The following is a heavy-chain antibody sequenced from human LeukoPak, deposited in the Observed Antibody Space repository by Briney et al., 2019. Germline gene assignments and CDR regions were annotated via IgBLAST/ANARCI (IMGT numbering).Heavy chain of an antibody. CDR2: MKPNGGNT. CDR3: VRGMDYDSSGYYSAH. CDR1: GYTFSIYD. J-gene: IGHJ4*02. V-gene: IGHV1-8*01. Sequence: ASVKVSCKASGYTFSIYDINWVRQATGQGLEWIGWMKPNGGNTGYAQKFQGRVTMTRNTSISIAYMELTNLTSEDTAMYYCVRGMDYDSSGYYSAHWGQGTLVTVSA. D-gene: IGHD3-22*01.